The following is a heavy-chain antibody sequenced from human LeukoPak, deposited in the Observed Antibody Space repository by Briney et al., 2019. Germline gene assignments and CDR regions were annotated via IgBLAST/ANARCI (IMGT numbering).Heavy chain of an antibody. CDR1: GGSISGFY. V-gene: IGHV4-59*12. CDR2: VPYIGST. Sequence: SETLSLTCTVSGGSISGFYWSWIRQPPGKRLEWIGYVPYIGSTNYNPSLKSRVTISLDTSKNQFSLRLNSVTAADTAVYYCAREGGGLKGFDYWGQGTLVTVSS. CDR3: AREGGGLKGFDY. D-gene: IGHD3/OR15-3a*01. J-gene: IGHJ4*02.